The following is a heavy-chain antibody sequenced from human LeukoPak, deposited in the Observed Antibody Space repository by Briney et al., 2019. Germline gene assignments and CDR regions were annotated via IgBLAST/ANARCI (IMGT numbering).Heavy chain of an antibody. V-gene: IGHV3-66*02. CDR2: IYIDAGP. Sequence: GGSLTLTCTLSGVSLSDTLIDWVRQAPGKGPEWVALIYIDAGPVYADSVKGRFTISRDNSKNRVFLQTNGLRSEDSARYYFVRNRAGRQSWVEFDLWGRGTLVTVSS. D-gene: IGHD3-10*01. J-gene: IGHJ5*02. CDR1: GVSLSDTL. CDR3: VRNRAGRQSWVEFDL.